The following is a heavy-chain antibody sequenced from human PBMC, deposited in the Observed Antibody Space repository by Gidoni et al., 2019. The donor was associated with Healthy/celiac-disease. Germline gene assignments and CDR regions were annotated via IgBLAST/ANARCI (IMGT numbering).Heavy chain of an antibody. Sequence: EVQLVESGGVLVKPGGSLRLSCAASGFTFSSYSMNWVRQAPGKGLEWVSSISRSSNYIYYAESVKGRFTISRDNAKNSLYLQMNSLRAEDTAVYFCARDALYGGNSDYWGQGTLVTVSS. CDR1: GFTFSSYS. CDR3: ARDALYGGNSDY. D-gene: IGHD4-17*01. V-gene: IGHV3-21*01. J-gene: IGHJ4*02. CDR2: ISRSSNYI.